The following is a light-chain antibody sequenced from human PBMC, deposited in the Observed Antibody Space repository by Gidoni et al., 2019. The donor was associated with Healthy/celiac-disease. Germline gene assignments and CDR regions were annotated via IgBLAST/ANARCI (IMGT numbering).Light chain of an antibody. CDR3: QQYNNWLMYT. J-gene: IGKJ2*01. V-gene: IGKV3-15*01. CDR2: GAS. Sequence: EIVMTQSQATLSVSPGERATLSCRASQSVSSNLAWYQQKPGQAPRLLIYGASTRATGIPARFSGSGSGTEFTLTISSLQSEDFAVYYCQQYNNWLMYTFXQXTKLEIK. CDR1: QSVSSN.